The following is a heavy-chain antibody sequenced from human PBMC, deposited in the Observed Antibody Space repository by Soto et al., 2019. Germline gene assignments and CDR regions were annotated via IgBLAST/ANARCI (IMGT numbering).Heavy chain of an antibody. CDR2: MYSGGST. CDR1: GLTVSSNY. CDR3: ARDSSLHQPLFYGMDV. V-gene: IGHV3-66*01. J-gene: IGHJ6*02. D-gene: IGHD2-2*01. Sequence: EVQLVESGGGLVQPGGSLRLSCAASGLTVSSNYMSWVRQAPGKGLEWVSVMYSGGSTYYADSVKGRFIISRDNYKKTLYLQMDSLRVEDTAVYYCARDSSLHQPLFYGMDVWGQGTTVTVSS.